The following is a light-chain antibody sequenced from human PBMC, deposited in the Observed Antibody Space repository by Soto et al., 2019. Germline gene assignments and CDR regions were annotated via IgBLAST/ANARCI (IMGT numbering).Light chain of an antibody. Sequence: EIVLTQSPGTLSLSPGERATLSCRASQSVSNNYLAWYQQKPGQAPRLLIYGASNRATGIPDRFSGSGSGTDFTLTISRMEPEDFAVDYCQQYGSSVTFGQGTKVEIK. V-gene: IGKV3-20*01. CDR2: GAS. J-gene: IGKJ1*01. CDR3: QQYGSSVT. CDR1: QSVSNNY.